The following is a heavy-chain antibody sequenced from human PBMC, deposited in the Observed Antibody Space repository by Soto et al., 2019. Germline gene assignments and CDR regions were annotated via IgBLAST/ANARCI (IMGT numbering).Heavy chain of an antibody. CDR3: AKDLGYCISTSCPFDY. CDR1: GFTFSSYG. CDR2: ISYDGSNK. D-gene: IGHD2-2*03. V-gene: IGHV3-30*18. J-gene: IGHJ4*02. Sequence: PGGSLRLSCAASGFTFSSYGMHWVRQAPGKGLEWVAVISYDGSNKYYADSVKGRFTISRDNSKNTLYLQMNSLRAEDTAVYYCAKDLGYCISTSCPFDYWGQGT.